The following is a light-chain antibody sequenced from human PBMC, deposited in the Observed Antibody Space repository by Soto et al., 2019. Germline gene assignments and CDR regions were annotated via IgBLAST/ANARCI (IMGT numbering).Light chain of an antibody. CDR1: QSVLHSDGYNY. CDR3: MQGLQAPT. CDR2: LGS. V-gene: IGKV2-28*01. J-gene: IGKJ2*01. Sequence: DIVMTQSPLSLPVTPGEPASLSCRSSQSVLHSDGYNYLDWYLQRPGQSPQLLIFLGSNRAPGVSDRFSGSGSGTDFTLKISRVEAEDVGVYYCMQGLQAPTFGQVTKLEIK.